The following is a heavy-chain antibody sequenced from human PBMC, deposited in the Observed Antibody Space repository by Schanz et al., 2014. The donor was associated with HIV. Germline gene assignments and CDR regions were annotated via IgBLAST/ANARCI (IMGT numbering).Heavy chain of an antibody. CDR2: IWYDGSNT. V-gene: IGHV3-33*06. CDR3: AKDKSRHTYSSSSIFDP. Sequence: QVQLVESGGGVVQPGRSLRLSCAASGFAFNNYAMTWVRQAPGKGLEWVAVIWYDGSNTYYGDSVKGRFTISRDNSKNTLYLQMNSLRPEDTAVYYCAKDKSRHTYSSSSIFDPWGQGTLVTVSS. D-gene: IGHD6-13*01. J-gene: IGHJ5*02. CDR1: GFAFNNYA.